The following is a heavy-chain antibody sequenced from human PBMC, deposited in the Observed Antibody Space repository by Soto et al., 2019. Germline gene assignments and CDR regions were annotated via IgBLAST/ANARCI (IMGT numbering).Heavy chain of an antibody. D-gene: IGHD2-15*01. CDR3: ARGYFGGGGCYLRRDAGDV. CDR1: GFTFSSYH. CDR2: INPSSTHI. Sequence: EVQLVESGGGLVVPGGSLSLSCVASGFTFSSYHMSWVLQAPGKGLEWVSSINPSSTHIYYADSVRGRFAISRDHSKNSLYLQLNSLRTEDAAVYYCARGYFGGGGCYLRRDAGDVWGQGKLVTVSS. V-gene: IGHV3-21*01. J-gene: IGHJ3*01.